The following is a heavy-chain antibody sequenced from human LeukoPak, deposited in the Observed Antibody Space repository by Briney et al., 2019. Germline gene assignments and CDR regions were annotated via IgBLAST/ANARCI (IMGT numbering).Heavy chain of an antibody. Sequence: SETLSLTCTVSGGPISSYYWSWIRQPPGKGLEGIGYIYYSGSTNYNPSLKCRVTISVDTSKNQFSLKLSSVTAADTAVYYCAGTQTKTEDYWGQGTLVTVSS. J-gene: IGHJ4*02. V-gene: IGHV4-59*01. CDR1: GGPISSYY. CDR3: AGTQTKTEDY. CDR2: IYYSGST.